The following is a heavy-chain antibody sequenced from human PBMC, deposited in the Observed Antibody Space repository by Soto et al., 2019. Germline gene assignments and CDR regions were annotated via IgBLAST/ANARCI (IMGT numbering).Heavy chain of an antibody. CDR1: GFTFSSYG. CDR2: IWYDGSNK. Sequence: QVQLVESGGGVVQPGRSLRLSCAASGFTFSSYGMHWVRQAPGKGLEWVAVIWYDGSNKYYADSVKGRFTISRDNSKNTLYLQMNSLRAEDTAVYDCAREDGPFDYWGQGTLVTVSS. V-gene: IGHV3-33*01. J-gene: IGHJ4*02. CDR3: AREDGPFDY.